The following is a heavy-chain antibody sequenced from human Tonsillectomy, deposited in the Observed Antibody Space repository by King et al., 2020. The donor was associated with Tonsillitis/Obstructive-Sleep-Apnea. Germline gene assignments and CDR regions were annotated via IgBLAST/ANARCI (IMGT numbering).Heavy chain of an antibody. Sequence: VQLVESGGGLVQPGGSLRLSCAASGFTFSSYAMSWVRQAPGKGLEWVSAISVSGGSTYYADSVKGRFTISRDNSKNTLYLQMNSLRAEDTAVYYCAKARTYYYDSSGYYYVAYYYYYMDVWGKGTTVTVSS. CDR3: AKARTYYYDSSGYYYVAYYYYYMDV. CDR1: GFTFSSYA. CDR2: ISVSGGST. J-gene: IGHJ6*03. V-gene: IGHV3-23*04. D-gene: IGHD3-22*01.